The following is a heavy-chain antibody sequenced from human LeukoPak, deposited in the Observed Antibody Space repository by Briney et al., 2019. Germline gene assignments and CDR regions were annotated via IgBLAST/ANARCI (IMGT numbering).Heavy chain of an antibody. D-gene: IGHD5-24*01. CDR1: GGSISSSSYY. Sequence: PSETLSLTCTVSGGSISSSSYYWGWIRQPPGKGLEWIGSIYYSGSTYYNPSLKSRVTISVDTSKNQFSLKLSSVTAADTAVYYCARGEMATTDFDYWGQGTLVTVSS. CDR2: IYYSGST. V-gene: IGHV4-39*07. J-gene: IGHJ4*02. CDR3: ARGEMATTDFDY.